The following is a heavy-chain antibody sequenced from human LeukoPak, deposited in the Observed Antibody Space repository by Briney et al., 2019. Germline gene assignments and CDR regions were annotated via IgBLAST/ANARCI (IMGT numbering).Heavy chain of an antibody. Sequence: GGSLRLSCAASGFTFSSYAMHWVRQAPGKGLEYVSAISSNGGSTYYANSVKGRFTISRDNSKNTLYLQMGSLRAEDMAVYYCARVQSTTPDYWGQGTLVTVSS. CDR3: ARVQSTTPDY. J-gene: IGHJ4*02. CDR2: ISSNGGST. CDR1: GFTFSSYA. D-gene: IGHD2/OR15-2a*01. V-gene: IGHV3-64*01.